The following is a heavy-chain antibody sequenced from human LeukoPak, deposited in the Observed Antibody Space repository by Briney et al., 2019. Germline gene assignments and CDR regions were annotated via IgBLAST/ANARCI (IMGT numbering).Heavy chain of an antibody. D-gene: IGHD1-26*01. J-gene: IGHJ4*02. CDR3: AKGRTAAGTASVTRSYDH. Sequence: PGGSLRLSCVASGFTFSSYSMSWVRQAPGKGLEWVSVISGSGDVTFYADSVKGRFTISRGNSKNTLYLQINGLRAEDTAIYYCAKGRTAAGTASVTRSYDHWGRGTLVIVSS. CDR2: ISGSGDVT. V-gene: IGHV3-23*01. CDR1: GFTFSSYS.